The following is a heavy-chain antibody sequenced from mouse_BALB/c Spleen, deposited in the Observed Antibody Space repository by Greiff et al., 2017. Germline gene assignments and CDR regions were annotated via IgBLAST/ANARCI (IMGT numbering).Heavy chain of an antibody. J-gene: IGHJ4*01. CDR1: GYTFTSYY. D-gene: IGHD3-2*01. CDR3: TLDSLDY. CDR2: INPSNGGT. V-gene: IGHV1S81*02. Sequence: QVQLQQSGAELVKPGASVKLSCQASGYTFTSYYMYWVKQRPGQGLEWIGEINPSNGGTNFNEKFKSKATLTVDKSSSTAYMQLSSLTSEDSAVYYCTLDSLDYWGQGTSVTVSS.